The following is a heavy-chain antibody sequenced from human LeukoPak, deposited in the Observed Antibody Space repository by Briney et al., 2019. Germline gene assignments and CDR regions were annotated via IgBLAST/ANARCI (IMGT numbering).Heavy chain of an antibody. J-gene: IGHJ4*02. CDR1: GFTFSDYY. CDR2: ISSTGNTI. CDR3: ARGRNWNYGFDY. V-gene: IGHV3-11*01. Sequence: SGGSLRLSCEASGFTFSDYYMTRIRQAPGKGLEWVSYISSTGNTIYYADSVKGRFTISRDNAKNSLYLQMNSLRAEDTAVYYCARGRNWNYGFDYWGQGTLVTVSS. D-gene: IGHD1-7*01.